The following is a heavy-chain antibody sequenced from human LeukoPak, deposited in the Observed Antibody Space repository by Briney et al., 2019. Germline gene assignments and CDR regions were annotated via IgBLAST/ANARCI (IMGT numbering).Heavy chain of an antibody. CDR3: ARDGSSITGRIFDY. V-gene: IGHV3-30-3*01. J-gene: IGHJ4*02. CDR2: ISYDGSNK. CDR1: GFTFSSYA. Sequence: GGSLRLSCAASGFTFSSYAMHWVRQAPGKGLEWVAVISYDGSNKYYADSVKGRFTISRDNSKNTLYLQMNSLRAEDTAVYYCARDGSSITGRIFDYWGQGTLVTVSS. D-gene: IGHD1-20*01.